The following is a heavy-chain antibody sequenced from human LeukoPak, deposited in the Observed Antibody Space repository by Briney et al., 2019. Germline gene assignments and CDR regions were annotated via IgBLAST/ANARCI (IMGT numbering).Heavy chain of an antibody. D-gene: IGHD6-13*01. V-gene: IGHV1-2*02. J-gene: IGHJ5*02. CDR1: GYTFTSYD. CDR3: ARARGIAAAGTLYNWFDP. CDR2: INPNSGGT. Sequence: ASVKVSCKASGYTFTSYDINWVRQAPGQGLEWMGWINPNSGGTNYAQKFQGRVTMTRDTSISTAYMELSRLRSDDTAVYYCARARGIAAAGTLYNWFDPWGQGTLVTVSS.